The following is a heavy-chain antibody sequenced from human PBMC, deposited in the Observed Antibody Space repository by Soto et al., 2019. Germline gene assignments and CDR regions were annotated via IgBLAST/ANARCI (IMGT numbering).Heavy chain of an antibody. CDR1: GDSIRSGVYY. J-gene: IGHJ4*02. V-gene: IGHV4-30-4*01. CDR2: IDYSGTT. D-gene: IGHD5-18*01. Sequence: QVQLQESGPGLVKPAQTLSLTCSVSGDSIRSGVYYWSWIRQPPGKGLEWIGYIDYSGTTHYNPPLRSRVSMSIDTSKNQLSLKVRSVTAADTAVYYCASGRAQQLWVFDHWGQGALVTVSS. CDR3: ASGRAQQLWVFDH.